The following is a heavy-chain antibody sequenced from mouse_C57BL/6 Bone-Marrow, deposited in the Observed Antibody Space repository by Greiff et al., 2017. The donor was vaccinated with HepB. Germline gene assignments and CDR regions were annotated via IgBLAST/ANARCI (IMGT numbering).Heavy chain of an antibody. Sequence: DVKLQESGPGLVKPSQSLSLTCSVTGYSITSGYYWNWIRQFPGNKLEWMGYISYDGSNNYNPSLKNRISITRDTSKNQFFLKLNSVTTEDTATYYCAREGDRDAYWGQGTLVTVSA. J-gene: IGHJ3*01. D-gene: IGHD3-3*01. CDR2: ISYDGSN. CDR3: AREGDRDAY. V-gene: IGHV3-6*01. CDR1: GYSITSGYY.